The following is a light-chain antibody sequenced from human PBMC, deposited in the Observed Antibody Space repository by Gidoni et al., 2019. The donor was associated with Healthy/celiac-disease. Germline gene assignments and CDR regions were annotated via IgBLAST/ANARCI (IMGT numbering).Light chain of an antibody. J-gene: IGLJ2*01. CDR3: QSADSSGTYNVV. Sequence: SYELTQPPSVSVSPGQTARITCSGDALPKQYAYWYQQKPGPAPVLVIYKDSERPSGIPERFSGSSSGTTVTLTISGVQAEDEADYYCQSADSSGTYNVVFGGGTKLTVL. V-gene: IGLV3-25*02. CDR1: ALPKQY. CDR2: KDS.